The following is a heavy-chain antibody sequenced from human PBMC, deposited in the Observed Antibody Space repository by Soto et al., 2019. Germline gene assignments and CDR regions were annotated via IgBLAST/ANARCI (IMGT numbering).Heavy chain of an antibody. D-gene: IGHD1-7*01. CDR2: IYYSGST. CDR3: ARESLTGTTFDY. Sequence: SETLSLTCTVSGGSISSGDYYWSWIRQPPGRGLEWIGYIYYSGSTYYNPSLKSRVTISVDTSKNQFSLKLSSVTAADTAVYYCARESLTGTTFDYWGQGTLVTVSS. V-gene: IGHV4-30-4*01. J-gene: IGHJ4*02. CDR1: GGSISSGDYY.